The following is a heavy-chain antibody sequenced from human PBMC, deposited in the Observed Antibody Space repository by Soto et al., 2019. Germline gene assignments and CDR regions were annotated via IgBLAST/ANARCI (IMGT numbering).Heavy chain of an antibody. J-gene: IGHJ6*02. CDR3: ARDSYCGGDCPARGDYYGMDV. CDR2: IYYSGST. Sequence: KPSETLSLTCTVSGGSISSGDYYWSWIRQPPGKGLEWIGYIYYSGSTYYNPSLKSRVTISVDTSKNQFSLKLSSVTAADTAVYYCARDSYCGGDCPARGDYYGMDVWGQGTTVTVSS. V-gene: IGHV4-30-4*01. D-gene: IGHD2-21*02. CDR1: GGSISSGDYY.